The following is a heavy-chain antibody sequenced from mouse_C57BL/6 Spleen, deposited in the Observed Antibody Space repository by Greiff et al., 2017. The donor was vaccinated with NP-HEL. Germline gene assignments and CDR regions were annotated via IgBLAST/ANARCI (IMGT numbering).Heavy chain of an antibody. V-gene: IGHV1-69*01. D-gene: IGHD1-1*01. CDR2: IDPSDSYT. J-gene: IGHJ4*01. CDR3: ARGTTVVALDYYAMDY. Sequence: VQLQQPGAELVMPGASVKLSCKASGYTFTSYWMHWVKQRPGQGLEWIGEIDPSDSYTNYNQKFKGKSTLTVDKSSSTAYMQLSSLTSEDSAVYYCARGTTVVALDYYAMDYWGQGTSVTVSS. CDR1: GYTFTSYW.